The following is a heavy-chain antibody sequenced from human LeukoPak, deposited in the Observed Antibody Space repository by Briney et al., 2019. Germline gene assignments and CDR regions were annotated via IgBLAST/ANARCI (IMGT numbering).Heavy chain of an antibody. CDR3: ARTSGYSGRWNMNDAFDI. Sequence: ASVKVSCKASGYTFTGYYMHWVRQAPGQGLEWMGWINTNTGNPTYAQGFTGRFVFSLDTSVSTAYLHISCLKAEDTAVYYCARTSGYSGRWNMNDAFDIWGQGTMVTVSS. J-gene: IGHJ3*02. CDR1: GYTFTGYY. D-gene: IGHD6-13*01. V-gene: IGHV7-4-1*02. CDR2: INTNTGNP.